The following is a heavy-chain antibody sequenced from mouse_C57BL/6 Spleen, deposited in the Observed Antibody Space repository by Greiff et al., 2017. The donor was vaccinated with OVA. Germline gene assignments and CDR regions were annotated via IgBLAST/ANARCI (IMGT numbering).Heavy chain of an antibody. CDR3: ARGSMITRYFDV. Sequence: QVQLKQSGAELVKPGASVKMSCKASGYTFTSYWITWVKQRPGQGLEWIGDIYPGSGSTNYNEKFKSKATLTVDTSSSTAYMQLSSLTSEDSAVYYCARGSMITRYFDVWGTGTTVTVSS. J-gene: IGHJ1*03. CDR2: IYPGSGST. V-gene: IGHV1-55*01. CDR1: GYTFTSYW. D-gene: IGHD2-4*01.